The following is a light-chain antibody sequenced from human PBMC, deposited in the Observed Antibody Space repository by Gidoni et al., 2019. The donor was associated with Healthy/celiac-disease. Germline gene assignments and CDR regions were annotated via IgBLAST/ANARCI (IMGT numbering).Light chain of an antibody. Sequence: QSVLTQPPSVSRPPGQRVTISCTGSSSNIGAGYDVHWYQQLPGTAPKLLIYGNSNRPSGVPDRFSGSKSGTSASLAITGLQAEDEADYYCQSYDSSLSGSVFGGGTKLTVL. CDR1: SSNIGAGYD. CDR2: GNS. J-gene: IGLJ2*01. V-gene: IGLV1-40*01. CDR3: QSYDSSLSGSV.